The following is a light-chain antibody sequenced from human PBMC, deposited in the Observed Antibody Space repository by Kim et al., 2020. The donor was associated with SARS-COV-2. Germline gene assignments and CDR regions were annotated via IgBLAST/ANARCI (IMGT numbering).Light chain of an antibody. CDR3: QVWDGDTDHYV. CDR2: YDK. CDR1: NLGGKN. Sequence: SYELTQPPSVSVAPGETARINCAGDNLGGKNVHWYQQTPGQAPVLVIYYDKNRPSGIPERFSGSNSGTTATLTISRVEAGDEAEYYCQVWDGDTDHYVFGGGTKVTVL. J-gene: IGLJ1*01. V-gene: IGLV3-21*04.